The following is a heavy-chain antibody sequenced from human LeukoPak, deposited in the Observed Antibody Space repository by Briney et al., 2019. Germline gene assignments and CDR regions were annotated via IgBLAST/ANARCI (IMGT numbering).Heavy chain of an antibody. J-gene: IGHJ4*02. CDR3: ARDNEWLDY. Sequence: KASETLSLTCTVSGGSISSGGYYWSWIRQHPEKGLEWIGHIYYTGSTYYNLSLKSRVTISSETSKNQFSLKLSSVTAADAAVYYCARDNEWLDYWGQGNLVIVSS. D-gene: IGHD6-19*01. CDR1: GGSISSGGYY. CDR2: IYYTGST. V-gene: IGHV4-31*03.